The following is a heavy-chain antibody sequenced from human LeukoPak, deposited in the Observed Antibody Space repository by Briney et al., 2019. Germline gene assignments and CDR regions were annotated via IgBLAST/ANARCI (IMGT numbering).Heavy chain of an antibody. CDR3: ARGGYCSSTSCRIYWFDP. Sequence: ASVKVSCKASGGTFSSYAISWVRQAPGQGLEWMGGIIPIFGTANYAQKFQGRVTITADESTSTAYMELSSLRSEDTAVYYCARGGYCSSTSCRIYWFDPWGQGTLVTVSS. CDR1: GGTFSSYA. V-gene: IGHV1-69*13. CDR2: IIPIFGTA. D-gene: IGHD2-2*01. J-gene: IGHJ5*02.